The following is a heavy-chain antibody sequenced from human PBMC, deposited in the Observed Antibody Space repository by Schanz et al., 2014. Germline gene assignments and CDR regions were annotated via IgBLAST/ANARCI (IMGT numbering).Heavy chain of an antibody. CDR2: TNPNGGA. V-gene: IGHV1-2*02. CDR3: ARDVGRPGHFWYFDL. CDR1: GYVFTAYY. Sequence: QVQLVQSGAEVEKPGASVQVSCKASGYVFTAYYMHWVRQAPGQGLEWMGVTNPNGGAEFAQKFQGRISMTRDTSTTTFYMELSSLTSDDTAVYFCARDVGRPGHFWYFDLWGRGTLVTVSS. J-gene: IGHJ2*01. D-gene: IGHD1-1*01.